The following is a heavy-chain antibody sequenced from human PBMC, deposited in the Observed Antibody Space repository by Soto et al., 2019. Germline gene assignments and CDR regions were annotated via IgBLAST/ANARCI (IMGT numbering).Heavy chain of an antibody. J-gene: IGHJ6*02. V-gene: IGHV3-21*01. CDR2: ISSSSSYI. Sequence: GGSLRLSCAASGFTFSSYSMNWVRQAPGKGLEWVSSISSSSSYIYYADSVKGRFTISRDNAKNSLYLQMNSLRAEDTAVYYCGVGDFWSGYYSSDGMDVWGQGTTVTVSS. D-gene: IGHD3-3*01. CDR1: GFTFSSYS. CDR3: GVGDFWSGYYSSDGMDV.